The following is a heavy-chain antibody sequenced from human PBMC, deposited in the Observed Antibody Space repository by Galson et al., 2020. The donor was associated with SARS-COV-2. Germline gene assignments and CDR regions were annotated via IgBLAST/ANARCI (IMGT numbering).Heavy chain of an antibody. Sequence: GGSLRLSCAASGFTFSXXXMSXIRQAPGKGLEWVSYISSXGSTIYYADSVKGRFTISRDNAKNSLYLQMNSLRAEDTAVYYCASLGGYYYYYGMDVWGQGTTVTVSS. D-gene: IGHD3-16*01. CDR2: ISSXGSTI. CDR1: GFTFSXXX. V-gene: IGHV3-11*01. CDR3: ASLGGYYYYYGMDV. J-gene: IGHJ6*02.